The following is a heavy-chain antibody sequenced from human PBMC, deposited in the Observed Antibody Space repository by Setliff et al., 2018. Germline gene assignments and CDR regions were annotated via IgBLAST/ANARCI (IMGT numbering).Heavy chain of an antibody. J-gene: IGHJ4*02. CDR2: IHYSGNT. D-gene: IGHD3-16*02. CDR3: AREGLGELSPEGFDY. Sequence: SETLSLTCTVSGGSISSYYWSWIRQPPGKGLEWIGYIHYSGNTNYNPSLKSRVTISVDTSKNQFSLKLTSVTAADTAVYYCAREGLGELSPEGFDYWGQGTLVTVSS. V-gene: IGHV4-59*01. CDR1: GGSISSYY.